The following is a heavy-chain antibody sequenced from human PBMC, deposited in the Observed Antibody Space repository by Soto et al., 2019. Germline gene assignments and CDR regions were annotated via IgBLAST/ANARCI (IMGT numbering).Heavy chain of an antibody. D-gene: IGHD2-8*02. Sequence: QVQLVQSGAALKRPGASVRLSCKASGYRFTSDAIVWVRQAPGQGLEWMGWVSPHNDNRNYALKFRDSFTMTTDTSTSTAHMELRRLRADDTAVYYCEREKYWDNQKAFDVWGQGRIVTVP. CDR2: VSPHNDNR. CDR3: EREKYWDNQKAFDV. CDR1: GYRFTSDA. V-gene: IGHV1-18*04. J-gene: IGHJ3*01.